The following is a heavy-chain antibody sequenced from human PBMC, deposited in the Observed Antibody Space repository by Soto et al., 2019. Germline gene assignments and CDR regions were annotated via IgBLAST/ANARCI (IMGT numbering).Heavy chain of an antibody. V-gene: IGHV1-2*02. CDR3: AREVVEMATIYDY. D-gene: IGHD5-12*01. J-gene: IGHJ4*02. CDR1: GYTFTGYY. CDR2: INPNSGGT. Sequence: QVQLVQSGAAVKKPGASVKVSCKASGYTFTGYYMPWVRQAPGQGLEWMGWINPNSGGTNYAQKFQGRVTMTRDTSISTAYMELSRLRSDDTYVYYCAREVVEMATIYDYWGQGTLVTVSS.